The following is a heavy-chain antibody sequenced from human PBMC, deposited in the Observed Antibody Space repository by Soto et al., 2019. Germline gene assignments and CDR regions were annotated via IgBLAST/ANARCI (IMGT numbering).Heavy chain of an antibody. V-gene: IGHV3-30*18. D-gene: IGHD4-17*01. J-gene: IGHJ5*02. Sequence: QVQLVESGGGVVQPGRSLRLSCAASGFTFDSYGMHWVRQAPGKGLEWVAVISSDGNNKYYADSVKGRFTISRDNFKNTLYLQISGLRADDTAVYYCAKDLLPNTVTTCGSWGQGTLVTVSS. CDR1: GFTFDSYG. CDR3: AKDLLPNTVTTCGS. CDR2: ISSDGNNK.